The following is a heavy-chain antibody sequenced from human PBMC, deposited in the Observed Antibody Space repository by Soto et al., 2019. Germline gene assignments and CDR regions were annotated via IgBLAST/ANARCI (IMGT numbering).Heavy chain of an antibody. J-gene: IGHJ4*02. D-gene: IGHD2-21*01. V-gene: IGHV2-5*02. CDR3: AHRAVDVEAFGY. CDR2: LYWDDDK. CDR1: GFSVSTNGVG. Sequence: QITLKESGPTLVKPTQTLTLTCTFSGFSVSTNGVGVGWIRQPPGKALEWLALLYWDDDKRYRPYLHSRLTVTKDTSKNQVVLTMTNMDPVDTGTYYFAHRAVDVEAFGYWGQGTLVTVSS.